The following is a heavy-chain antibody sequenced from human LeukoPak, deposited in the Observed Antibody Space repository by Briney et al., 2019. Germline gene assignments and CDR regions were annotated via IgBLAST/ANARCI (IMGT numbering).Heavy chain of an antibody. Sequence: GGSLRLSCAASGFNFSSYEMNWVRQAPGKGLEWVSYISSSGSTIYYADSVKGRFIISRDNAKNSLYLQMNSLRAEDTAVYYCARDGRITLLYYYYGMDVWGQGTTVTVSS. D-gene: IGHD3-3*01. CDR1: GFNFSSYE. J-gene: IGHJ6*02. V-gene: IGHV3-48*03. CDR3: ARDGRITLLYYYYGMDV. CDR2: ISSSGSTI.